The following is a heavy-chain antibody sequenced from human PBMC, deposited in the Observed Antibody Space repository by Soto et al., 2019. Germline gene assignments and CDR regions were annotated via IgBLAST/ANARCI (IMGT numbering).Heavy chain of an antibody. CDR2: MNPNSGGS. J-gene: IGHJ3*01. Sequence: QVHLVQSGAEVKKPGASVKVSCMASGYNFIAQNIHWVRQAPGLGLEWMGKMNPNSGGSDYAQEFPGRVTVTRDTSLSTVYIELTSLKSDDTAVSYCARERHLNSPSDAFDLWGQGTMVIVSS. CDR1: GYNFIAQN. CDR3: ARERHLNSPSDAFDL. V-gene: IGHV1-2*02. D-gene: IGHD1-7*01.